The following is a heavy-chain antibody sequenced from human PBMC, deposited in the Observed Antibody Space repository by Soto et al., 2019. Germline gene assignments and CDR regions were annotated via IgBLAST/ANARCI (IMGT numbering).Heavy chain of an antibody. CDR3: ATEGGVGYGSSWGAF. J-gene: IGHJ4*02. Sequence: QVQLVESGGGVVQPGRSLRLSCVASGVSFSTYGMHWVRQAPGKGLEWVASIWHDGIYKFHADAVKGRFAISRDNSMNSLYLKMNSLTGEDTAMYYCATEGGVGYGSSWGAFWGQGTLVTVSS. D-gene: IGHD6-13*01. CDR1: GVSFSTYG. V-gene: IGHV3-33*01. CDR2: IWHDGIYK.